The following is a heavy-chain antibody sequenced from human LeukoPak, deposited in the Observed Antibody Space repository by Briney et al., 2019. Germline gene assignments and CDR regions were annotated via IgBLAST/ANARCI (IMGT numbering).Heavy chain of an antibody. D-gene: IGHD2-2*01. CDR2: MIPIFGTA. J-gene: IGHJ6*03. CDR3: ARGVVVVVPAAMYYYYMDV. V-gene: IGHV1-69*13. CDR1: GGTFSSYA. Sequence: GASVKVSCKASGGTFSSYAISWVRQAPGQGLEWMGGMIPIFGTANYAQRFQGRVAITADESTSTAYMELSSLRSEDTAAYYCARGVVVVVPAAMYYYYMDVWGKGTTVTVSS.